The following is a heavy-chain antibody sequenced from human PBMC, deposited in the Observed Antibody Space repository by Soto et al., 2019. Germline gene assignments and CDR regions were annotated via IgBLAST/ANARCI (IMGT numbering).Heavy chain of an antibody. J-gene: IGHJ6*02. CDR1: GGSFSGYY. D-gene: IGHD5-18*01. CDR2: INHSGST. Sequence: PSETLSLTCAVYGGSFSGYYWSWIRQPPGKGLEWIGEINHSGSTNYNPSLKSRVTISVDTSKNQFSLKLSSVTAADTAVYYCARGSGSYGYPHYYGMDVWGQGTTVTVSS. CDR3: ARGSGSYGYPHYYGMDV. V-gene: IGHV4-34*01.